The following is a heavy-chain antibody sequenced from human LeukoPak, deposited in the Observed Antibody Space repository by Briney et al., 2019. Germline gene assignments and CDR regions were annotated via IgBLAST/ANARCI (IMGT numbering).Heavy chain of an antibody. CDR3: ACWELLGAFDI. D-gene: IGHD1-26*01. CDR1: GFTFGDYA. Sequence: GGSLRLSCTASGFTFGDYAMSWFRQAPGKGLEWVSSISSSSSYIYYADSVKGRFTISRDNAKNSLYLQMNSLRAEDTAVYYCACWELLGAFDIWGQGTMVTVSS. CDR2: ISSSSSYI. V-gene: IGHV3-21*01. J-gene: IGHJ3*02.